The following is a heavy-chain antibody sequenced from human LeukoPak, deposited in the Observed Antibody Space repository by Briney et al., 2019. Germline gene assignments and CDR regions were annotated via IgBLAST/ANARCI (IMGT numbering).Heavy chain of an antibody. D-gene: IGHD6-13*01. J-gene: IGHJ4*02. Sequence: ASVKVSCKASGYTFTSYDINWVRQATGQGLEWMGWMRPNSGNTGYAQKFQGRVTMTMNTSITTAYMELSSLRSEDTAVYYCVVRSWYGYFDYWGQGTLVTVSS. CDR2: MRPNSGNT. CDR3: VVRSWYGYFDY. V-gene: IGHV1-8*02. CDR1: GYTFTSYD.